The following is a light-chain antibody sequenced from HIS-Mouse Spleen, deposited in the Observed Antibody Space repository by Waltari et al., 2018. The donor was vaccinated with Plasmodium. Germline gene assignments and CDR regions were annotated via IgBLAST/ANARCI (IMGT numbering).Light chain of an antibody. CDR2: EDS. CDR1: ALPKKY. V-gene: IGLV3-10*01. J-gene: IGLJ3*02. Sequence: SYELTQPPSVSVSPGQTARITCSGDALPKKYAYWYQQKSGQAHVLVIYEDSKRPSGFPERFSGSSSGTMATLTISGSQVEDEADYYCYSTDSSGNHRVFGGGTKLTVL. CDR3: YSTDSSGNHRV.